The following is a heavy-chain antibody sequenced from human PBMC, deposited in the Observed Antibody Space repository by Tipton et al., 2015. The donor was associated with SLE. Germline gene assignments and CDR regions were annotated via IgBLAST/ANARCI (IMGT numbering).Heavy chain of an antibody. CDR3: AKAYDILTMVHSFDY. Sequence: SLRLSCAASGFTFSSYAMSWVRQAPGKGLEWVSAISGSGGSTYYADSVKGRFTISRDNSKNTLYLQMNSLRAEDTAVYYCAKAYDILTMVHSFDYWGQGTLVTVSS. CDR1: GFTFSSYA. D-gene: IGHD3-9*01. J-gene: IGHJ4*02. V-gene: IGHV3-23*01. CDR2: ISGSGGST.